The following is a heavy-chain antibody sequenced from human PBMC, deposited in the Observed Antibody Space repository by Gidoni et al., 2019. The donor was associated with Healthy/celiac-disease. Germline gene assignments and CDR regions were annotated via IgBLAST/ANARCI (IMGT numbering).Heavy chain of an antibody. J-gene: IGHJ6*02. CDR3: ARGGDVGYYGMDV. V-gene: IGHV1-2*02. CDR2: INPNSGGT. CDR1: GYTFTGYY. Sequence: QVQLAPSGAEVKKPGASVNVPCKASGYTFTGYYMHWVRQAPGQGLEWMGWINPNSGGTNYAQKFQGRVTMTRDTSISTAYMELSRLGSDDTAVYYCARGGDVGYYGMDVWGQGTTVTVSS. D-gene: IGHD3-16*01.